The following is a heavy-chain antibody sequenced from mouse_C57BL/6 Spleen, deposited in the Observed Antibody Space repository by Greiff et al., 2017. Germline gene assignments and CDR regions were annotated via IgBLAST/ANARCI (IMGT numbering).Heavy chain of an antibody. J-gene: IGHJ4*01. D-gene: IGHD2-3*01. CDR3: VRQRDGYHGVAMDD. Sequence: EAGGGLVQPKGSLKLSCAASGFSFNPYAMHWVRQAPGKGLEWVARIRSKRNNYATYYDDSVKDRFTISRDDSESMLYLQMNNMKTEDTAVYYCVRQRDGYHGVAMDDWGQGTSVTVSS. CDR1: GFSFNPYA. CDR2: IRSKRNNYAT. V-gene: IGHV10-1*01.